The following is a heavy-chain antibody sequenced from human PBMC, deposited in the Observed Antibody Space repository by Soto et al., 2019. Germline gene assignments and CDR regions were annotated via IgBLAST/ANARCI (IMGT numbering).Heavy chain of an antibody. D-gene: IGHD6-19*01. V-gene: IGHV3-30*03. J-gene: IGHJ4*02. CDR3: AAGGRQWLVTSDFNY. Sequence: VQLVESGGGVVQPGRSLRLSCAASGFTFSDYAMHWVRQAPGKGLEWVAVVSHDGRNTHYADSVKGRFTISRDRSKNTVSLEITSLRAEDTAGYYCAAGGRQWLVTSDFNYWGQGALVTVSS. CDR1: GFTFSDYA. CDR2: VSHDGRNT.